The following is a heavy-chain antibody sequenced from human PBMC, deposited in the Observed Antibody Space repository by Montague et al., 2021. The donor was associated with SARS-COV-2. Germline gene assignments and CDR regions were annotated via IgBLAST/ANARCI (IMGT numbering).Heavy chain of an antibody. D-gene: IGHD1-1*01. J-gene: IGHJ5*02. CDR3: AKGQVPRSTTFTWFDP. CDR2: ITASGGTT. Sequence: SLRLSCAASGFTFRRDSMTGFRQAPGKGLEGGSAITASGGTTYYSGSGKGRFTISRDNSKSTLYLQMSGLGADDTAVYYCAKGQVPRSTTFTWFDPWGQGTLVTVSS. CDR1: GFTFRRDS. V-gene: IGHV3-23*01.